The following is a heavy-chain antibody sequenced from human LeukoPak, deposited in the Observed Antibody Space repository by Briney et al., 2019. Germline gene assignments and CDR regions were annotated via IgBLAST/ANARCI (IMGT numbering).Heavy chain of an antibody. V-gene: IGHV1-18*01. CDR1: GYTFTSYG. Sequence: GASVKVSCKASGYTFTSYGISWVRQAPGQGLEWMGWISAYNGNTNYAQKLQGRVTMTTGTSTSTAYMELRSLRSDDTAVYYCARGVSGYCSSTSCSRGFDPWGQGTLVTVSS. D-gene: IGHD2-2*01. CDR3: ARGVSGYCSSTSCSRGFDP. J-gene: IGHJ5*02. CDR2: ISAYNGNT.